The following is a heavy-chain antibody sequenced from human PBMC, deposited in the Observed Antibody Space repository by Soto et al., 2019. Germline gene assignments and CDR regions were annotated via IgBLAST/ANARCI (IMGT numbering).Heavy chain of an antibody. CDR3: ASALGIAAAGTFWYFDL. J-gene: IGHJ2*01. Sequence: QLQLQESGSGLVKPSQTLSLTCAVSGGSISSGGYSWSWIRQPPGKGLEWIGYIYHSGSTYYNPSLKSRVTISVDRSKNQFSLKLSSVTAADTAVYYCASALGIAAAGTFWYFDLWGRGTLVTVSS. CDR1: GGSISSGGYS. V-gene: IGHV4-30-2*01. CDR2: IYHSGST. D-gene: IGHD6-13*01.